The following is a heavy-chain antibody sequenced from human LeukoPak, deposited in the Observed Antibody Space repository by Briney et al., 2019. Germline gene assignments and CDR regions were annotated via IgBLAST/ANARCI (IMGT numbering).Heavy chain of an antibody. V-gene: IGHV1-18*04. CDR3: ARVPPPLGYCSSTSCPFDY. D-gene: IGHD2-2*01. Sequence: GASVKVSCKASGYTFTSYGISWVRQAPGQGLEWMGWISAYNGNTNYAQKLQGRVTMTTDTSTSTAYMELRSLRSDDTAVYSCARVPPPLGYCSSTSCPFDYWGQGTLVTVSS. CDR2: ISAYNGNT. J-gene: IGHJ4*02. CDR1: GYTFTSYG.